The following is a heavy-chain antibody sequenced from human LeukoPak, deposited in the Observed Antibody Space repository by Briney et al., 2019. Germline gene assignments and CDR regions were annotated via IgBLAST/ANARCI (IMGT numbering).Heavy chain of an antibody. D-gene: IGHD3-22*01. CDR1: VFTFDDYA. CDR3: AKGRIITMIAN. Sequence: GGSLRLSCAASVFTFDDYAMCWVRHAPGKTLEWVSLISGDGGSTYYADSVKGRFTISRDNSKNSLYLQMNSLRTEDTALYYCAKGRIITMIANWGQGTLVTVSS. V-gene: IGHV3-43*02. CDR2: ISGDGGST. J-gene: IGHJ4*02.